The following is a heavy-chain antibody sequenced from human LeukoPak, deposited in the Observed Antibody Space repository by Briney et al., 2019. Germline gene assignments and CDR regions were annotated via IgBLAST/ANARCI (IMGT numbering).Heavy chain of an antibody. CDR1: GFTVSSNS. V-gene: IGHV3-30*02. J-gene: IGHJ4*02. CDR3: AKDSGAYTSGLDY. D-gene: IGHD6-19*01. CDR2: IRYDGSNK. Sequence: TGGSLRLSCTVSGFTVSSNSMSWVRQAPGKGLEWVAFIRYDGSNKYYADSVKGRFTISRDNSKNTLFLQLNSLRAEDTAVYYCAKDSGAYTSGLDYWGQGTLVTVSS.